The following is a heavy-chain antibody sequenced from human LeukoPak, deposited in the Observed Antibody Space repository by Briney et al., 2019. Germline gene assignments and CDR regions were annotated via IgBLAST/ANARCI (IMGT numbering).Heavy chain of an antibody. V-gene: IGHV1-69*04. CDR1: EGTFSSYA. Sequence: SVKVSCKASEGTFSSYAISWVRQAPGQGLEWRGRIIPIFGIANYAQKFQGRVTITADKSTSTAYMEQSSLRSEDTAVYYCASTNYYYGSGSYLYYYYYGMDVWGQGTTVTVSS. CDR2: IIPIFGIA. J-gene: IGHJ6*02. CDR3: ASTNYYYGSGSYLYYYYYGMDV. D-gene: IGHD3-10*01.